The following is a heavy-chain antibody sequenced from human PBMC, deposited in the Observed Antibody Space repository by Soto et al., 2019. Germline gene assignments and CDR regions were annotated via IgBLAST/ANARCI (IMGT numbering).Heavy chain of an antibody. CDR2: INPSGGST. V-gene: IGHV1-46*01. J-gene: IGHJ6*02. CDR1: GYTFTSYY. CDR3: ARGGYCSGGSRYDTRYYYYYYGMDV. Sequence: ASVKVSCKASGYTFTSYYMHWVRQAPGQGLEWMGIINPSGGSTSYAQKFQGRVTMTRDTSTSTVYMELSSLRSEDTAVYYCARGGYCSGGSRYDTRYYYYYYGMDVWGQGTTVTVSS. D-gene: IGHD2-15*01.